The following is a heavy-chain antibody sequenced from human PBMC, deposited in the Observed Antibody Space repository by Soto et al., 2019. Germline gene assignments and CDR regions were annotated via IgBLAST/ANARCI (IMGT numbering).Heavy chain of an antibody. CDR3: ARVGGRYSSSWYSDY. D-gene: IGHD6-13*01. CDR1: GFTFSSYG. CDR2: IWYDGSNK. Sequence: QVQLVESGGGVVQPGRSLRLSCAASGFTFSSYGMHWVRQAPGKGLEWVAVIWYDGSNKYYAASVKGRFTISRDNSKNPLYLQMNSLRAEDTAVYYCARVGGRYSSSWYSDYWGQGTLVTVSS. V-gene: IGHV3-33*01. J-gene: IGHJ4*02.